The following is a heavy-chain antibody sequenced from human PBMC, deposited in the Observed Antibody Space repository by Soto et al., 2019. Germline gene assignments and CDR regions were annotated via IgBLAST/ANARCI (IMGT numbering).Heavy chain of an antibody. J-gene: IGHJ4*02. V-gene: IGHV4-59*03. Sequence: PSETLSLTCTVSGASISTNYWSWVRQSPGKGLEFIAYIYNGGTTDYNPSLKGRVTISVDTSKNQFSLRLTSVTAADSAVYFCAYGVSHGPFDDWGQGLLVTVSS. CDR1: GASISTNY. CDR2: IYNGGTT. CDR3: AYGVSHGPFDD. D-gene: IGHD4-17*01.